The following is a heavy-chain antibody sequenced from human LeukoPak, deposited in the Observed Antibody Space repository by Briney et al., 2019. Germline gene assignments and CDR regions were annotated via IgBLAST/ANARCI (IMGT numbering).Heavy chain of an antibody. CDR2: ISWNSGSI. CDR1: GFTFDDYA. CDR3: AKDKSHYYGSGSYFGY. J-gene: IGHJ4*02. V-gene: IGHV3-9*01. D-gene: IGHD3-10*01. Sequence: PGGSLRLSCAASGFTFDDYAMHWVRQAPGKGLEWVSGISWNSGSIGYADSVKGRFTISRDNAKNSLYLQMNSLRAEDTALYYCAKDKSHYYGSGSYFGYWGQGTLVTVSS.